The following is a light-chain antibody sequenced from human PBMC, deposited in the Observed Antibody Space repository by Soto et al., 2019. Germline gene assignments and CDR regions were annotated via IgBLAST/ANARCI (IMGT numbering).Light chain of an antibody. V-gene: IGLV1-40*01. Sequence: QSVLTQPPSVSGAPGQRVTLSCTGDSSNLGAGYDVHCYQQLPGAAPKLVIFGNRNRTSGVPERFSGSKSGTSASLAITGLQAEDEADYYCQAYDYSLTASVFGGGTKVTVL. CDR2: GNR. CDR3: QAYDYSLTASV. CDR1: SSNLGAGYD. J-gene: IGLJ3*02.